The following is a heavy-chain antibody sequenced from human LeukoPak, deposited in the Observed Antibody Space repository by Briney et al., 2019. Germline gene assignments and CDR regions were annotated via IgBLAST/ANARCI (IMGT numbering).Heavy chain of an antibody. D-gene: IGHD4-23*01. CDR2: IYYSGST. Sequence: SETLSLTCTVSGGSISSSSYYWGWIRQPPGKGLEWIGSIYYSGSTYYNPSVKSRVTISIDTCKDQFSLKLSSVTAADTAVYYCARAVGYWGQGTLVTVSS. V-gene: IGHV4-39*01. J-gene: IGHJ4*02. CDR1: GGSISSSSYY. CDR3: ARAVGY.